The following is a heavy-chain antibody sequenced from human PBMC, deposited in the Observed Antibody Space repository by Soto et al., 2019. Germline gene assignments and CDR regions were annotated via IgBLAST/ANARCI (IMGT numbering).Heavy chain of an antibody. CDR2: INADGTST. D-gene: IGHD2-2*01. CDR3: VKVLARGVGVPRFYFDS. J-gene: IGHJ4*02. V-gene: IGHV3-74*01. CDR1: GFTYSNSW. Sequence: GGSLRLSCAASGFTYSNSWMHWVRQVSGKGLEWVSRINADGTSTSYADSVKGRFTISRDNAKNTLYLHVNSLRAEDTAVYYCVKVLARGVGVPRFYFDSWGQGALVTVSS.